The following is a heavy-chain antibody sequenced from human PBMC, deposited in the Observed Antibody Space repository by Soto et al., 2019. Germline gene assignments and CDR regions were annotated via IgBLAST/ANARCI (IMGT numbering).Heavy chain of an antibody. V-gene: IGHV3-23*01. D-gene: IGHD1-26*01. CDR1: GFTFRNFA. Sequence: LRLSCAASGFTFRNFAMNWVRQAPGKGLEWVSFITGSGITTYYSESVKGRFTISRDNSKNTVYLQANSLRAEDTAVYYCAKQGLGATGSYYYDFWGQGSLVTVSS. CDR3: AKQGLGATGSYYYDF. J-gene: IGHJ4*02. CDR2: ITGSGITT.